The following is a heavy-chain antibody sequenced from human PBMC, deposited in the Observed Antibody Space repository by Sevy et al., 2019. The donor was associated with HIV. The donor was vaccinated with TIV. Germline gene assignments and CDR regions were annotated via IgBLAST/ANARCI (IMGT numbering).Heavy chain of an antibody. CDR3: TRGDPIVPPAGYYFHFDV. Sequence: GGSLRLSCVASGFTFDSYWMHWVRQAPGKGLVWVSRINSDGSSTPYADSVKGRFTISRDNAKNTLYLQLNRLGAEDSAVYYCTRGDPIVPPAGYYFHFDVWGKGTTVTVSS. V-gene: IGHV3-74*01. CDR1: GFTFDSYW. D-gene: IGHD1-26*01. J-gene: IGHJ6*03. CDR2: INSDGSST.